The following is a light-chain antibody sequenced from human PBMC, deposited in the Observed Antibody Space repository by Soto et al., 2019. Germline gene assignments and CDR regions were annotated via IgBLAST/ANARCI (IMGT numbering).Light chain of an antibody. CDR1: SSNIGSNS. Sequence: QSVLTQPPSTSGTPGQRVTISCSGSSSNIGSNSVNWYHHLPGTAPKLLIFSNSQRPSGVPDRFSGSKSGTSASLAISGLQSEDEADYYCAAWDDSLNAVVFGGGTKVTVL. CDR3: AAWDDSLNAVV. CDR2: SNS. V-gene: IGLV1-44*01. J-gene: IGLJ2*01.